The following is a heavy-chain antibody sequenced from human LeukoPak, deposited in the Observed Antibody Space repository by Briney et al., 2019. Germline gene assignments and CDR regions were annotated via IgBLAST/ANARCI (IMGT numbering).Heavy chain of an antibody. CDR3: AMMDTAMVAVDY. CDR1: GGSISSSSYY. J-gene: IGHJ4*02. Sequence: PSETLSLTCTVSGGSISSSSYYWGWIRQPPGKGLEWIGSIYYSGSTYYNPSLKSRVTISVDTSKNQFSLKLSSVTAADTAVYYCAMMDTAMVAVDYWGQGTLVTVSS. V-gene: IGHV4-39*07. CDR2: IYYSGST. D-gene: IGHD5-18*01.